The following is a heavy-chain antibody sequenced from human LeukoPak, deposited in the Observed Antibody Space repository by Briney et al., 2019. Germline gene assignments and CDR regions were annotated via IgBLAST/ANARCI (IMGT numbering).Heavy chain of an antibody. Sequence: GRSLRLSCAASGFTFSSYGMHWVRQAPGKGLEWVAVIWYDGSNKYYADSEKDRFTISRDSSKSTLYLQMNSLRAEDTAVYYCARDRRGPMDVWGQGTTVTVSS. CDR1: GFTFSSYG. CDR2: IWYDGSNK. D-gene: IGHD6-6*01. CDR3: ARDRRGPMDV. J-gene: IGHJ6*02. V-gene: IGHV3-33*01.